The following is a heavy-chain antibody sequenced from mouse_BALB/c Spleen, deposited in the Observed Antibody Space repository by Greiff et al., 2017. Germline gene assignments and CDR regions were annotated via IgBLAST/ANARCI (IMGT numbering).Heavy chain of an antibody. D-gene: IGHD1-2*01. CDR1: GFTFSSYA. V-gene: IGHV5-9-3*01. J-gene: IGHJ1*01. Sequence: EVQLVESGGGLVKPGGSLKLSCAASGFTFSSYAMSWVRQNPEKRLEWVATISSGGSYTYYPDSVKGRFTISRDNAKNTLYLQMSSLRAEDTAMYYCGTQATRWYFDVWGAGTTVTVSS. CDR3: GTQATRWYFDV. CDR2: ISSGGSYT.